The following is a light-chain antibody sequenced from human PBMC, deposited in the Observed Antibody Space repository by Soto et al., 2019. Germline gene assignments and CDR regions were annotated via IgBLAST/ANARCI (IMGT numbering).Light chain of an antibody. CDR2: DVS. CDR1: SSDVGGYDY. V-gene: IGLV2-14*01. CDR3: SSYTSSSTLV. Sequence: QSALTQPASVSGSPGQSITISCTGTSSDVGGYDYVSWHQQHPGKAPKLMIYDVSNRPSGVSIRFSGSKSGNTASLTISGLQAEDEADYYCSSYTSSSTLVFGGGTQLTVL. J-gene: IGLJ2*01.